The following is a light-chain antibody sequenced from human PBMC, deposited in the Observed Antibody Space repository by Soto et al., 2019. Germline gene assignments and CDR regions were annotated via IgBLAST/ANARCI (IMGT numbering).Light chain of an antibody. J-gene: IGKJ1*01. CDR3: KQYNSYWT. V-gene: IGKV1-5*01. CDR2: DAS. CDR1: QSISSW. Sequence: DIQITQSPSTLSASVGDRVTITCRASQSISSWLAWYQQKPGKAPKLLIYDASSLESGVPSRFSGSGSRTEFTLTISSLQLDDFATYYCKQYNSYWTFGQGTKVEIK.